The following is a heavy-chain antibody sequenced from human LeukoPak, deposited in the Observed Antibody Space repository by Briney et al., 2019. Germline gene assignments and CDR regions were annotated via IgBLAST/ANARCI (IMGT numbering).Heavy chain of an antibody. CDR2: ISYDGSNK. V-gene: IGHV3-30-3*01. CDR3: ARTIMTTVTPMDY. CDR1: GFTFSSYA. Sequence: GGSLGLSCAASGFTFSSYAMHWVRQAPGKGLEWVAVISYDGSNKYYADSVKGRFTISRDNSKNTLYLQMNSLRAEDAAVYYCARTIMTTVTPMDYWGQGTLVTVSS. J-gene: IGHJ4*02. D-gene: IGHD4-17*01.